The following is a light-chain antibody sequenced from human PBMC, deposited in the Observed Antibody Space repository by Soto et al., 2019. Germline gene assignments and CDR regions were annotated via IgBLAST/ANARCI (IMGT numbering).Light chain of an antibody. CDR1: SSNIGSNT. CDR3: ATWDDSLNGRV. V-gene: IGLV1-44*01. J-gene: IGLJ1*01. CDR2: TNN. Sequence: VLTQPPSASGTPGQRVTISCSGSSSNIGSNTVNWYQQLPGTAPKLFIYTNNQRPSGVPDRFSGSKSGTSASLAISGLQSEDEADYYCATWDDSLNGRVFGGGTKV.